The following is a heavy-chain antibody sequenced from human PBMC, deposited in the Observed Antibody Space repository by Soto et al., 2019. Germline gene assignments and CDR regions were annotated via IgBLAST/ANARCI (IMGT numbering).Heavy chain of an antibody. Sequence: EVQLLESGGGVVQPGGSLRLSCAASGFTFSRYAMSLVRQAPGKGLEWVSAISGSGGSTYYADSVKGRFTISRDNSKNTLYLQRNSLRAEDTAVYYGAKGQRASPGTYYGSGTLDYWGQGTLVTVSS. CDR2: ISGSGGST. V-gene: IGHV3-23*01. D-gene: IGHD3-10*01. CDR1: GFTFSRYA. J-gene: IGHJ4*02. CDR3: AKGQRASPGTYYGSGTLDY.